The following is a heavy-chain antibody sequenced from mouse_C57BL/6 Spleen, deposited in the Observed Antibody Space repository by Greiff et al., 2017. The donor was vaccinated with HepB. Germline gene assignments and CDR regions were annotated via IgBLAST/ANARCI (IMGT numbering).Heavy chain of an antibody. CDR3: GRGYLLLLTGGYFDY. CDR2: IDPNSGGT. CDR1: GYTFTSYW. V-gene: IGHV1-72*01. D-gene: IGHD4-1*01. J-gene: IGHJ2*01. Sequence: VQLQQPGAELVKPGASVKLSCKASGYTFTSYWMHWVKQRPGRGLEWIGRIDPNSGGTKYNEKFKSKATLTVDKSSSTAYMKLSSLTSEDSAVYYYGRGYLLLLTGGYFDYWGQGTTLTASS.